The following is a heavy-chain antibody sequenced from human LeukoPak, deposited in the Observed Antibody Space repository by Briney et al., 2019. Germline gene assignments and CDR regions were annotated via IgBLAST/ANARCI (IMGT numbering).Heavy chain of an antibody. Sequence: KPSETLSLTCTVSGGSISRYYWNRIRQPAGKGLEWIGRISTSGTTNYSLSLKSRVTMSLDTSKKLFSLKLSSVTATDTAVYYCAASYTSFPYYFDFWGQGTLVTVSS. CDR1: GGSISRYY. V-gene: IGHV4-4*07. J-gene: IGHJ4*02. CDR3: AASYTSFPYYFDF. D-gene: IGHD3-16*02. CDR2: ISTSGTT.